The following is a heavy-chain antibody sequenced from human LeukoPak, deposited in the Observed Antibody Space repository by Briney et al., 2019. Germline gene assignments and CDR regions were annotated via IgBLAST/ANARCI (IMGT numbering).Heavy chain of an antibody. CDR2: VSHSGNT. Sequence: SETLSLTCTVSGGSVISGTYYWRWIRQPPGKELEWIGYVSHSGNTNYNPSLKSRVTISKDTSKNQFSLKLSSVTAADTAVYYCVREHDWGDFDFWGQGTLVTVSS. CDR1: GGSVISGTYY. V-gene: IGHV4-61*01. CDR3: VREHDWGDFDF. J-gene: IGHJ4*02. D-gene: IGHD3-9*01.